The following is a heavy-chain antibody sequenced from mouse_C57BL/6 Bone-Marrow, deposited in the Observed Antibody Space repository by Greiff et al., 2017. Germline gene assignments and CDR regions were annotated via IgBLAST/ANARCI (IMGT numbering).Heavy chain of an antibody. CDR3: ARPLLRFYGYYAMDY. Sequence: VQLQQSGAELARPGASVKLSCKASGYTFTSYGISWVKQRTGQGLEWIGEIYPRSGNTYYNEKFKGKATLTADKSSSTAYMELRSLTSEDSAVYFCARPLLRFYGYYAMDYWGQGTSVTVSS. CDR1: GYTFTSYG. CDR2: IYPRSGNT. J-gene: IGHJ4*01. V-gene: IGHV1-81*01. D-gene: IGHD1-1*01.